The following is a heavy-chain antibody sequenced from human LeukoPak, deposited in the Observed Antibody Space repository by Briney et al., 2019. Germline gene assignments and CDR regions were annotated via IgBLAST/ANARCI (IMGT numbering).Heavy chain of an antibody. Sequence: SETLSLTCAVYGGSFSAYYWSWIRQPPGKGLEWIAEINHSGTTNYKPSLKSRVTISIDTSKNQFSLKLSSVTAADTAVYYCASSRGYSSSLWYFYMDVWGKGTTVTVSS. CDR1: GGSFSAYY. J-gene: IGHJ6*03. D-gene: IGHD6-13*01. V-gene: IGHV4-34*01. CDR3: ASSRGYSSSLWYFYMDV. CDR2: INHSGTT.